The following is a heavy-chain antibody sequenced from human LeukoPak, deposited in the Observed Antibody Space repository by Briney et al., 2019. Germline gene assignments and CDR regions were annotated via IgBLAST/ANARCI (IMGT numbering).Heavy chain of an antibody. CDR2: ISSSGTTI. CDR3: AKDIRRYYDTSGFRGAFDI. V-gene: IGHV3-48*03. Sequence: GGSLRLSCAASGFSFSDYEMNWVRQAPGKGLEWVSYISSSGTTIYSADSVKGRFTISRDNAKNSLYLQMKSLRAEDMALYYCAKDIRRYYDTSGFRGAFDIWGQGTMVTVSS. CDR1: GFSFSDYE. J-gene: IGHJ3*02. D-gene: IGHD3-22*01.